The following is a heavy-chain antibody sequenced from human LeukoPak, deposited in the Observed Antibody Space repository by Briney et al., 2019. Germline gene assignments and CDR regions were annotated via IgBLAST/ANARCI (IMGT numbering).Heavy chain of an antibody. CDR2: IYSGGST. D-gene: IGHD4-17*01. V-gene: IGHV3-53*05. J-gene: IGHJ4*02. CDR1: GFTVGNNY. CDR3: ARDGAYYGDYDD. Sequence: QSGGSLRLSCAASGFTVGNNYMKWIRQAPGKGLEWVSLIYSGGSTYYADSVKGRFTISRDNSKNTLYLQMNSLRAEDTAVYYCARDGAYYGDYDDWGQGTLVTVSS.